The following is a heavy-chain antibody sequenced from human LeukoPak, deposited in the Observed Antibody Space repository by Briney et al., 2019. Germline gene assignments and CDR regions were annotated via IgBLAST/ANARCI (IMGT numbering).Heavy chain of an antibody. CDR3: ARDGSYCSSTSCYNGWFDP. J-gene: IGHJ5*02. V-gene: IGHV1-2*02. Sequence: GASVKVSCKASGYTFTGYYMHWVRQAPGQGLEWMGWINPNSGGTNYAQKFQGRVTMTRDTSISTAYMELSRLRSDDTAVYYRARDGSYCSSTSCYNGWFDPWGQGTLVTVSS. CDR2: INPNSGGT. CDR1: GYTFTGYY. D-gene: IGHD2-2*02.